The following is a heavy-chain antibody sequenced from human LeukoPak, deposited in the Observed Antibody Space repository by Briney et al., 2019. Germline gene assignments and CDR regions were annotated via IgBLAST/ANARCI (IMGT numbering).Heavy chain of an antibody. D-gene: IGHD3-22*01. V-gene: IGHV3-30*18. CDR1: GFTFSTYA. Sequence: QPGGSLRLSCAASGFTFSTYAMHWVRQAPGKGLEWVAVLSSDGHDKYYADSVKGRFTISRDNSKNTLYLQMNSLRADDTAVYYCAKDCAYYAKYYFDYWGQGTLVTVSS. CDR2: LSSDGHDK. J-gene: IGHJ4*02. CDR3: AKDCAYYAKYYFDY.